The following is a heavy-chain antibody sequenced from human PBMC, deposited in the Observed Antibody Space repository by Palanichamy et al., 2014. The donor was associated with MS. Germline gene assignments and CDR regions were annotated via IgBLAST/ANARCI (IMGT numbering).Heavy chain of an antibody. CDR3: ARDQNALDY. J-gene: IGHJ4*02. CDR2: IKRDGTEK. V-gene: IGHV3-7*03. Sequence: EVQLVESGGDLVQPGGSLRLSCAASGFTFSTYWMTWVRQAPGKGLEWVANIKRDGTEKYYVDPVRGRFTISRDNAKNSLILQMNSLRADDTAVYFCARDQNALDYWGQGTLVTVSS. D-gene: IGHD1-1*01. CDR1: GFTFSTYW.